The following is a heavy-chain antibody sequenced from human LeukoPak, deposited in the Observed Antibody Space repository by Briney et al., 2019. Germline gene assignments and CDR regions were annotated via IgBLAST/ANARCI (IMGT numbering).Heavy chain of an antibody. Sequence: SGTLSLTCAVSGGSISSSNWWGWIRQPPGKGLEWIGYIYYSGSTNYNPSLKSRVTMSVDTSKNQFSLKLSSVTALDTAVYYCARKQASWYDRDAFDIWGQGTMVTVSS. J-gene: IGHJ3*02. V-gene: IGHV4-28*06. CDR1: GGSISSSNW. D-gene: IGHD2-2*01. CDR3: ARKQASWYDRDAFDI. CDR2: IYYSGST.